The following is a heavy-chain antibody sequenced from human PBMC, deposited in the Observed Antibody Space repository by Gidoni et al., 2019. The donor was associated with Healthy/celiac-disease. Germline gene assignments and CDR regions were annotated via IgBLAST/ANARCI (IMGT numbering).Heavy chain of an antibody. D-gene: IGHD3-22*01. J-gene: IGHJ4*02. Sequence: QVQLVQSGAEVKKPGASVKVPCKVSGYTRTELSMHWVRQAPGKGLEWMGGFDPEDGETIYAQKFQGRVTMTEDTSTDTAYMELSSLRSEDTAVYYCATDFSLRSGYYFTLTDWGQGTLVTVSS. CDR1: GYTRTELS. CDR3: ATDFSLRSGYYFTLTD. CDR2: FDPEDGET. V-gene: IGHV1-24*01.